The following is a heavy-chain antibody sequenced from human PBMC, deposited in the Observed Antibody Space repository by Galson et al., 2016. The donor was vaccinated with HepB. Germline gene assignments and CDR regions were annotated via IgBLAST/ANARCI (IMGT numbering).Heavy chain of an antibody. CDR2: IKSKKDGGTT. CDR3: TTDSDCSRTSCPPAPNYYSGLDV. Sequence: SLRLSCAASGFSFSNAWMTWVRQAPGKGLEWVGRIKSKKDGGTTDYAAPVKDRFTISRDDSKNTVYLQMNSLQTEDTAVYYCTTDSDCSRTSCPPAPNYYSGLDVWGQGTTVTVSS. V-gene: IGHV3-15*01. J-gene: IGHJ6*02. CDR1: GFSFSNAW. D-gene: IGHD2-2*01.